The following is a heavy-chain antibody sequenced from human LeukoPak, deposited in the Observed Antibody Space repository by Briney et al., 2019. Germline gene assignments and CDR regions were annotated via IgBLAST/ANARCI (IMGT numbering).Heavy chain of an antibody. CDR3: ATALPYYGSGTHYGMDV. CDR2: FDPEDGET. CDR1: GYTLTELS. Sequence: ASVKVSCKVSGYTLTELSMHWVRQAPGKGLEWMGGFDPEDGETIYAQKFQGRVTMTEDTSTDTVYMELSSLRSEDTAVYYCATALPYYGSGTHYGMDVWGQGTTVTVSS. J-gene: IGHJ6*02. D-gene: IGHD3-10*01. V-gene: IGHV1-24*01.